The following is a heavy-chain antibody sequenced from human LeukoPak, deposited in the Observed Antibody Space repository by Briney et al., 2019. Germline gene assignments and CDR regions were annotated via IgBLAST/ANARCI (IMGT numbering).Heavy chain of an antibody. CDR1: GYSFISYW. CDR2: IYPGDSDT. D-gene: IGHD1-1*01. J-gene: IGHJ4*02. V-gene: IGHV5-51*01. CDR3: ARSFAHVERYYCDY. Sequence: GESLKISCQGSGYSFISYWIAWVRQMPGKGLEWMGIIYPGDSDTTYSPSFQGQVTISADKSINTAYLLWRSLKASDTAMYYCARSFAHVERYYCDYWGQGTLVSVSS.